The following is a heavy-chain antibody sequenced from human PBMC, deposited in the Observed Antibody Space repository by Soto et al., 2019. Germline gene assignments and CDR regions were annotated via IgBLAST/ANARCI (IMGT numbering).Heavy chain of an antibody. CDR2: IYYSGST. CDR3: ARDPYRGDYYYYGMDV. Sequence: LSLTCTVSGGSISSGGYYWSWIRQHPGKGLELIGYIYYSGSTYYNPSLKSRVTISVDTSKNQFSLKLSSVTAADTAVYYCARDPYRGDYYYYGMDVWGQGTTVTV. D-gene: IGHD3-16*01. CDR1: GGSISSGGYY. J-gene: IGHJ6*02. V-gene: IGHV4-31*03.